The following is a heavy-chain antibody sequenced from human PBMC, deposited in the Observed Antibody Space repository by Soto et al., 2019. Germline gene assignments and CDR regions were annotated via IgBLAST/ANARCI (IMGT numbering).Heavy chain of an antibody. J-gene: IGHJ6*03. CDR3: AREGRSSSSPIYYYYYMDV. CDR2: INAGNGNT. D-gene: IGHD6-6*01. CDR1: GYTFTSYA. Sequence: ASVKVSCTASGYTFTSYAMHWVRQAPGQRLEWMGWINAGNGNTKYSQKFQGRVTITRDTSASTAYMELSSLRSEDTAVYYCAREGRSSSSPIYYYYYMDVWGKGTTVTVSS. V-gene: IGHV1-3*01.